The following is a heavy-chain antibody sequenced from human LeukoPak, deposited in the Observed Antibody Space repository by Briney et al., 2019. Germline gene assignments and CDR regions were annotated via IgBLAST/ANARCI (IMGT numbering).Heavy chain of an antibody. CDR3: ARVKYYYDSSGPYYFDY. CDR2: IIPIFGTA. J-gene: IGHJ4*02. CDR1: GGTFSSYA. D-gene: IGHD3-22*01. Sequence: GASVKVSCKASGGTFSSYAISWVRQAPGQGLEWMGGIIPIFGTANYAQKFQGRVTITADESTSTAYMELSSLRSEDTAVYYCARVKYYYDSSGPYYFDYWGQGTLVTVSS. V-gene: IGHV1-69*13.